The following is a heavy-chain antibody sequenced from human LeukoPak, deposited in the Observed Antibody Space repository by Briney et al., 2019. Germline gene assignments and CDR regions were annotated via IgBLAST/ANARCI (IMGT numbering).Heavy chain of an antibody. J-gene: IGHJ3*02. V-gene: IGHV4-59*01. Sequence: SETLSLTCTVSGGSISSYYWSWFRQPPGKGLEWVGYIYYSGSTNYNPSLKSRVTISVDTSKNQFSLKLSSVTAADTAVYYCARERQYYYDSSGIRASDIWGQGTMVTVSS. CDR3: ARERQYYYDSSGIRASDI. CDR1: GGSISSYY. CDR2: IYYSGST. D-gene: IGHD3-22*01.